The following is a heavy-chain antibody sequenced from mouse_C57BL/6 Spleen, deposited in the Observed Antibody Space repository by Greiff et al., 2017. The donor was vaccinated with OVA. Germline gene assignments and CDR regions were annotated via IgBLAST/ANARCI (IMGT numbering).Heavy chain of an antibody. V-gene: IGHV1-26*01. J-gene: IGHJ4*01. CDR3: ARGAYGNYAMDY. CDR1: GYTFTDYY. CDR2: INPNNGGT. Sequence: EVQLQQSGPELVKPGASVKISCKASGYTFTDYYMNWVKQSHGKSLEWIGDINPNNGGTSYNQKFKGKATLTVDKSSSTAYMELRSLTSEDSAVYYCARGAYGNYAMDYWGQGTSVTVSS. D-gene: IGHD2-1*01.